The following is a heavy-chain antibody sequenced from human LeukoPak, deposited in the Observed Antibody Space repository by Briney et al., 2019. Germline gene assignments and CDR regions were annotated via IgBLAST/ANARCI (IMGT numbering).Heavy chain of an antibody. CDR1: GFPFSGYG. J-gene: IGHJ4*02. Sequence: GGSLRLSCAASGFPFSGYGLHWVRQAPGKGLEWVAGTWPDGSNKHYTDSVKGRFTISRDSSKNSLYLQMNSLRAEDTAVYYCARDRGTRMAVLDYWGQGTLVTVSS. V-gene: IGHV3-33*01. CDR2: TWPDGSNK. D-gene: IGHD1-1*01. CDR3: ARDRGTRMAVLDY.